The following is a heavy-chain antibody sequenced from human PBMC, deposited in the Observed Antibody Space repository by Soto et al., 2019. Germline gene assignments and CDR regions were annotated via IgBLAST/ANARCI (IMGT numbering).Heavy chain of an antibody. J-gene: IGHJ4*02. Sequence: EVQLAESGGGLVQPGGSLRLSCAASGFTFGSNWMSWVRQAPGKGLEWVANIKRDGSEKYYVDSVKGRFTISRDNAKNTLYLQMNSLRADDTAVYYCASLEWESSGYADYWGQGTLVTVSS. CDR2: IKRDGSEK. D-gene: IGHD3-3*01. V-gene: IGHV3-7*03. CDR1: GFTFGSNW. CDR3: ASLEWESSGYADY.